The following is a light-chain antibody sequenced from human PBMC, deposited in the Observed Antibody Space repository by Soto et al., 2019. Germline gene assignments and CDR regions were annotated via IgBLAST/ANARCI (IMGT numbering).Light chain of an antibody. Sequence: EIVLTQSPGTLSLSPGERATLSCRASQSVSSSHLAWYQQKPGQAPRLLVSGLSTRATGIPARFSGSGSGTEFTLTISSLQSEDFAVYYCQQYNDWPRTCGQGTKGDIK. CDR2: GLS. V-gene: IGKV3-15*01. CDR1: QSVSSSH. CDR3: QQYNDWPRT. J-gene: IGKJ1*01.